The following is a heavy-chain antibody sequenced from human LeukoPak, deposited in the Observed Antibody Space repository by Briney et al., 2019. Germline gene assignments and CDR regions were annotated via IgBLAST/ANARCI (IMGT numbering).Heavy chain of an antibody. V-gene: IGHV3-7*01. CDR2: IKQDGSEK. D-gene: IGHD3-9*01. J-gene: IGHJ6*02. CDR1: GFTFSSYW. CDR3: ARDSVVDSRYYDILTGYPYYYYGMDV. Sequence: PGGSLRLSCAASGFTFSSYWMSWVRQAPGKGLEWVANIKQDGSEKYYVDSVKGRFTISRDNAKNSLYLQMNSLRAEDTAVYYCARDSVVDSRYYDILTGYPYYYYGMDVWGQGTTVTVSS.